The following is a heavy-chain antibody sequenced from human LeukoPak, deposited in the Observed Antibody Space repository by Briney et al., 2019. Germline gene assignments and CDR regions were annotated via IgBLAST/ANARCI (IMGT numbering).Heavy chain of an antibody. D-gene: IGHD6-19*01. Sequence: GGSLRLSCAASGFTFSIYAMSWVRQAPGKGLEWVSAISGSGGSTYYADSVKGRFTISRDNSKNTLYLQMNSLRAEDTAVYYCAKANSSGWLYYFDYWGQGTLVTVSS. CDR2: ISGSGGST. CDR3: AKANSSGWLYYFDY. J-gene: IGHJ4*02. V-gene: IGHV3-23*01. CDR1: GFTFSIYA.